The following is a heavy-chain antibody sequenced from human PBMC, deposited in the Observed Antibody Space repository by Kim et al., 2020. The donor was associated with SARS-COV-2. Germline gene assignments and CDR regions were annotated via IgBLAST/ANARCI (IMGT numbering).Heavy chain of an antibody. CDR1: GGSFSGYY. J-gene: IGHJ4*01. D-gene: IGHD2-15*01. Sequence: SETLSLTCAVYGGSFSGYYWSWIRQPPGKGLEWIGEINHSGSTNYNPSLKSRVTISVDTSKNQFSLKLSSVTAADTAVYYCARFAVVVVVAATYFDYWG. CDR2: INHSGST. CDR3: ARFAVVVVVAATYFDY. V-gene: IGHV4-34*01.